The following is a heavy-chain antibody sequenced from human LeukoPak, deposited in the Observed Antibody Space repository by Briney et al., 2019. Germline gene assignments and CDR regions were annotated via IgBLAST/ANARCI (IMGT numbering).Heavy chain of an antibody. CDR1: GGSISSGSYY. CDR3: ARVGNWNDGQHFDY. J-gene: IGHJ4*02. Sequence: PSETLSLTCTVSGGSISSGSYYWSWIRQPAGKGLEWIGRIYTSGSTNYNPSLKSRVTISVDTSKNQFSLKLSSVTAADTAVYYCARVGNWNDGQHFDYWGLGTLVTVSS. V-gene: IGHV4-61*02. D-gene: IGHD1-1*01. CDR2: IYTSGST.